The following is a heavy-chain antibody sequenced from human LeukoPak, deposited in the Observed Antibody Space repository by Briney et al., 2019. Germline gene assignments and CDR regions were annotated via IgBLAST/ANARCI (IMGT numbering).Heavy chain of an antibody. CDR1: AFCFSNYA. V-gene: IGHV3-30*02. Sequence: GGSLRLSCVASAFCFSNYAMHWVRHAPGDGLEWVALIRYDGSMKYYADSVKGRFTISRDNSNHTLLLLMNRLSGEDTAVYYCAQGAGAYEYFDYWGPGTLVTVSS. CDR3: AQGAGAYEYFDY. D-gene: IGHD5-12*01. CDR2: IRYDGSMK. J-gene: IGHJ4*02.